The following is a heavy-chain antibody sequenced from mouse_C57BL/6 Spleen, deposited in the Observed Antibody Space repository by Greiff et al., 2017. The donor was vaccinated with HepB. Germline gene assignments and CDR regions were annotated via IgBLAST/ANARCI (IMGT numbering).Heavy chain of an antibody. CDR2: IWSGGST. Sequence: QVQLQQSGPGLVQPSQSLSITCTVSGFSLTSYGVHWVRQSPGKGLEWLGVIWSGGSTDYNAAFISRLSISKDNSKSQVFFKMNSLQADDTAIYYCARKMRITTSLYYAMDYWGQGTSVTVSS. D-gene: IGHD2-4*01. CDR1: GFSLTSYG. CDR3: ARKMRITTSLYYAMDY. V-gene: IGHV2-2*01. J-gene: IGHJ4*01.